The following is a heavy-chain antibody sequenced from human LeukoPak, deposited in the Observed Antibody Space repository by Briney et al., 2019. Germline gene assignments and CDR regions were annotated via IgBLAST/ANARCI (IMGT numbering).Heavy chain of an antibody. D-gene: IGHD6-13*01. J-gene: IGHJ4*02. CDR3: ARDSAHGSSWYEFDY. Sequence: GGSLRLSCAASGFTFSSYAMHWVRQAPGKGLEWVAIISYDGSNKYYADSVKGRFTISRDNSKNTLYLQMNSLRAEDTAVYYCARDSAHGSSWYEFDYWGQGTLVTVSS. CDR2: ISYDGSNK. V-gene: IGHV3-30-3*01. CDR1: GFTFSSYA.